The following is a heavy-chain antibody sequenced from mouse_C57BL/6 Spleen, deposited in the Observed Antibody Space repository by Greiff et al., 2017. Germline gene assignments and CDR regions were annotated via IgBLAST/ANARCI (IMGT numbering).Heavy chain of an antibody. J-gene: IGHJ4*01. CDR2: ISSGGSYT. V-gene: IGHV5-6*02. CDR3: ARPLRREDYAMDY. D-gene: IGHD1-1*01. Sequence: EVKLVESGGDLVKPGGSLKLSCAASGFTFSSYGMSWVRQTPDKRLEWVATISSGGSYTYYPDSVKGRFTISRDNAKNTLYLQMSSLKSEDTAMYYCARPLRREDYAMDYWGQGTSVTVSS. CDR1: GFTFSSYG.